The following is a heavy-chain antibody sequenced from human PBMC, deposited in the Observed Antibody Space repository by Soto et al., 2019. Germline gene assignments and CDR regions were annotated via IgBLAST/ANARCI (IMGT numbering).Heavy chain of an antibody. J-gene: IGHJ4*02. CDR2: ISGSGGST. CDR1: GFPFTSYA. V-gene: IGHV3-23*01. CDR3: AKDVHYDSSGSPDY. Sequence: GGSLRLSCAAPGFPFTSYAMTWVRQAPGKGLDWVSAISGSGGSTYYADSVKGRFTISRDNSKNTLYLQMNSLRAEDTAVYYCAKDVHYDSSGSPDYWGQGTLVTVSS. D-gene: IGHD3-22*01.